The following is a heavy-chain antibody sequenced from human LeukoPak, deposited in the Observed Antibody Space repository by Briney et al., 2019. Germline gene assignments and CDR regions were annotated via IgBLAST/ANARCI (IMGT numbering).Heavy chain of an antibody. CDR2: INPNSGGT. V-gene: IGHV1-2*02. CDR1: GYTFTGYY. Sequence: GASVKVSCKASGYTFTGYYMHWVRQAPGQGLEWMGWINPNSGGTNYAQKFQGRVTMTRDTSISTAYMELSRLRSDDTAVYYCAREQDVAVAGFDYCGEGSLVTVSS. D-gene: IGHD6-19*01. CDR3: AREQDVAVAGFDY. J-gene: IGHJ4*02.